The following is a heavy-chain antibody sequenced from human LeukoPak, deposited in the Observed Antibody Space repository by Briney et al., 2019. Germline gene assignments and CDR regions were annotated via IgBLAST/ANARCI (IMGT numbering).Heavy chain of an antibody. Sequence: GGSLRLSCAASGFTFSSYGMSWVRQAPGKGLEWVSAISGSGGSTYYADSVKGRFTISRDNSKNTLYLQMNSLRAEDTAVYYCAKGRVWVLIGYDGIDYWGQGTLVTVSS. CDR2: ISGSGGST. D-gene: IGHD3-9*01. CDR1: GFTFSSYG. V-gene: IGHV3-23*01. J-gene: IGHJ4*02. CDR3: AKGRVWVLIGYDGIDY.